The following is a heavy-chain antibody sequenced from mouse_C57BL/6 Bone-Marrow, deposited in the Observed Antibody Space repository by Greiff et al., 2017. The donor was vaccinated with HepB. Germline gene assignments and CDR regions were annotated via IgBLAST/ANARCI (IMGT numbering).Heavy chain of an antibody. CDR3: ARAYYYGSSYAMDY. J-gene: IGHJ4*01. CDR1: GFTFSDYG. CDR2: IRNLEYSI. Sequence: EVQLVESGGGLVQPGGSLKLSCAASGFTFSDYGMAWVRQAPRKGPEWVAFIRNLEYSIYYADTVTGRFTISRENAKNTLYLEMSSLRSEDTAMYYCARAYYYGSSYAMDYWGQGTSVTVSS. V-gene: IGHV5-15*01. D-gene: IGHD1-1*01.